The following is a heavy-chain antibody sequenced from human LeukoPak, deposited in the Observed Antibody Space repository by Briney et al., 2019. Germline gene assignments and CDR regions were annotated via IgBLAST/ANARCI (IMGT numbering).Heavy chain of an antibody. Sequence: PSETLSLTCTVSGGSISSSSYFWGWIRQPPGKGLEWIGSMYYSGSTYYNPSLKSRVTISVDTSKNQFPLKLSSVTAADTAVYYCARSGYSSSWYHYWGQGTLVTVSS. CDR1: GGSISSSSYF. CDR3: ARSGYSSSWYHY. J-gene: IGHJ4*02. V-gene: IGHV4-39*01. D-gene: IGHD6-13*01. CDR2: MYYSGST.